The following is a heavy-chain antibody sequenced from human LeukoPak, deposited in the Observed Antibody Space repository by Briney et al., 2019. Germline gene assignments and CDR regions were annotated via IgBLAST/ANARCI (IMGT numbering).Heavy chain of an antibody. CDR2: IKSNADGGTT. D-gene: IGHD3-22*01. CDR3: TTDGAYYYDSSGYYSSY. V-gene: IGHV3-15*01. CDR1: GFSFTNAW. J-gene: IGHJ4*02. Sequence: GGYLRLSCTASGFSFTNAWMSWVRQTPGKGLEWVGRIKSNADGGTTDYAAPVKGRFTISGDDSKNTLYLQMNSLNTEDTAVYYCTTDGAYYYDSSGYYSSYWGQGTLVTVSS.